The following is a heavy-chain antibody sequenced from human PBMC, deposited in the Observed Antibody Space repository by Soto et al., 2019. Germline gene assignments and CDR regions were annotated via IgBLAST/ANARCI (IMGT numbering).Heavy chain of an antibody. V-gene: IGHV4-34*01. Sequence: QVQLQQWGAGLLKPSETLSLTCAVYGGSFSGYYWTWIRQPPGTGLEWMGEIKHSGSTNYNPSLKSRVTISVDTSKNQFSLKLTSVTAADTAVYYWAIDKITGLFDYWGQGTLVTVSS. CDR3: AIDKITGLFDY. J-gene: IGHJ4*02. D-gene: IGHD2-8*02. CDR1: GGSFSGYY. CDR2: IKHSGST.